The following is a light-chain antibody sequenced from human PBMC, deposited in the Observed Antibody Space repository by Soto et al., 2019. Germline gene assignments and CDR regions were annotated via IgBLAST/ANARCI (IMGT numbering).Light chain of an antibody. J-gene: IGKJ3*01. V-gene: IGKV3-11*01. CDR3: QQRSNLLFT. CDR2: EAS. Sequence: EIVLTQSPATLSLSPGEGATLSCRASQSVSSYLAWYQHKPGQAPRLLISEASNRATGVPDRFSGSGSGTDFTLAISSRAPEDFAVYYCQQRSNLLFTFGPGTKVDLK. CDR1: QSVSSY.